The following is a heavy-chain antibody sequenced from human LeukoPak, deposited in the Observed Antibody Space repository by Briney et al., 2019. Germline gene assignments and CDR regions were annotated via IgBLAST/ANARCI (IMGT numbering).Heavy chain of an antibody. CDR1: EFTFDYYG. J-gene: IGHJ2*01. CDR3: ARVDYASGYFDL. D-gene: IGHD3-16*01. V-gene: IGHV3-20*01. Sequence: GSLRLSCAASEFTFDYYGMSWVRQAPGKGLEWVSGINWNGYSIGYADSVKGRFTISRDNGKNFLYLQMNSLKAEDTAFYHCARVDYASGYFDLWGRGTLVTVSS. CDR2: INWNGYSI.